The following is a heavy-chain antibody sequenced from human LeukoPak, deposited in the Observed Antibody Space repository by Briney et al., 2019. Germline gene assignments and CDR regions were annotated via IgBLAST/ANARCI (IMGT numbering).Heavy chain of an antibody. CDR2: ISSSGSTI. V-gene: IGHV3-11*01. CDR1: GCAVSDYY. Sequence: SLRISCAAAGCAVSDYYTSWIRQHPRKGLEWVSYISSSGSTIYSADSLKARFTTSRDNAKNSLYLQMSSLRAEAPAVHYCPRGPISHDILTGYHSGPWGQGALVTVSS. CDR3: PRGPISHDILTGYHSGP. J-gene: IGHJ4*02. D-gene: IGHD3-9*01.